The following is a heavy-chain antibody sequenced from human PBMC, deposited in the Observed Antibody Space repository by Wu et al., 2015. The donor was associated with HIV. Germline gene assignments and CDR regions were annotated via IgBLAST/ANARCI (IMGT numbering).Heavy chain of an antibody. CDR3: ASVRRDGYPN. CDR1: GDTFKNYG. Sequence: VQLVQSGTEVKKPGSSVKVSCKASGDTFKNYGVNWVRQAHGEGLEWMGRITPLSGRRNYAQKFQGRVTITADESTSTAYMELSSLRSEDTAVYYCASVRRDGYPNWGQGTLVHRLL. CDR2: ITPLSGRR. D-gene: IGHD5-24*01. J-gene: IGHJ4*02. V-gene: IGHV1-69*13.